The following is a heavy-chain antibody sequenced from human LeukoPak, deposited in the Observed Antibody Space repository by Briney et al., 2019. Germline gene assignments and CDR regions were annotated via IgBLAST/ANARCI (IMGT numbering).Heavy chain of an antibody. CDR3: ARVPRARDAFDI. D-gene: IGHD6-6*01. J-gene: IGHJ3*02. CDR1: VYTFTSYG. CDR2: ISAYNGNT. Sequence: ASVKVSCKASVYTFTSYGISWVRQAPGQGLEWMGWISAYNGNTNYAQKLQGRVTMTTDTSTSTAYMELRSLRSDDTAVYYCARVPRARDAFDIWGQGTMVTVSS. V-gene: IGHV1-18*01.